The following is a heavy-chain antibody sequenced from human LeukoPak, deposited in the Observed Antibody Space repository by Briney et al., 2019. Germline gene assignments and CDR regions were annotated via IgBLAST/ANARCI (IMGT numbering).Heavy chain of an antibody. J-gene: IGHJ4*02. D-gene: IGHD1-20*01. CDR2: IYYSGST. CDR3: ARVGGITGTGEIGY. CDR1: GGSISSGGYY. Sequence: PSETLSLTCTVSGGSISSGGYYWSWIRQHPGKGLEWIGYIYYSGSTYYNPSLKSRVTISVDTSKNQFSLKLSSVTAADTAVYYCARVGGITGTGEIGYWGQGTLVTVSS. V-gene: IGHV4-31*03.